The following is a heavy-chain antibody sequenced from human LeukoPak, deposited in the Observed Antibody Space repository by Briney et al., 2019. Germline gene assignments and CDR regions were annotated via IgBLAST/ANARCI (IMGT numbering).Heavy chain of an antibody. CDR3: ARDRGSWGGYYKRDYYYYYMDV. CDR1: GYTFTGYY. J-gene: IGHJ6*03. D-gene: IGHD3-3*01. Sequence: GASVKVSCKASGYTFTGYYMHWVRQAPGQGLEWMGWINPNSGGTNYAQKFQGRVTMTRDTSISTAYMELSRLRSDDTAVYYCARDRGSWGGYYKRDYYYYYMDVWGKGTTVTVSS. V-gene: IGHV1-2*02. CDR2: INPNSGGT.